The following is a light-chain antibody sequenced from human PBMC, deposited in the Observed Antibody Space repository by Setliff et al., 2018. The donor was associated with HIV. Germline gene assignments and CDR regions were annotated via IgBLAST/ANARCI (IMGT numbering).Light chain of an antibody. CDR1: SSDVGGYNY. CDR3: SSYTSSSTYV. J-gene: IGLJ1*01. Sequence: QSALTQPASVSGSPGQSITISCTGTSSDVGGYNYVSWYQQHPGKAPKLMISDVSKRPSGVSSRFSGSKSGNTASLTISGLQTEDEADYYCSSYTSSSTYVFGTGTRSPS. CDR2: DVS. V-gene: IGLV2-14*01.